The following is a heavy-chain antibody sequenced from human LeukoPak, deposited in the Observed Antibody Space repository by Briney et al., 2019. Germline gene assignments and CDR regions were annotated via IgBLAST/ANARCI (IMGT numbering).Heavy chain of an antibody. Sequence: ASVKVSCKASGGTFSSYGISWVRQAPGQGLEWMGWISAYNGNTNYAQKLQGRVTMTTDTSTSTAYMELRSLRPDDTAVYYCAISPSIAVAGTMGDYWGQGTLVTVSS. CDR1: GGTFSSYG. CDR2: ISAYNGNT. D-gene: IGHD6-19*01. V-gene: IGHV1-18*01. J-gene: IGHJ4*02. CDR3: AISPSIAVAGTMGDY.